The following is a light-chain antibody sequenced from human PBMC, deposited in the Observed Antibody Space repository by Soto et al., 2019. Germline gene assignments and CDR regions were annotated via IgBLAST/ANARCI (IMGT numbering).Light chain of an antibody. CDR2: GAS. CDR1: HSVSTS. J-gene: IGKJ1*01. V-gene: IGKV3-20*01. Sequence: EIVLTQSPATLSLSPGERATLSCRASHSVSTSLAWYQQKPGQAPRLLIYGASSRATGIPDRFSGSGSGTDFTLTISRLEPEDFAVYYCQQYGSSPVTFGQGTKVDIK. CDR3: QQYGSSPVT.